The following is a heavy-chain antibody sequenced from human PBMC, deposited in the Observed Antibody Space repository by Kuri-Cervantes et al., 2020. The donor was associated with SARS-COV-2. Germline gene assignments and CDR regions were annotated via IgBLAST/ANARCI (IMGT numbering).Heavy chain of an antibody. J-gene: IGHJ5*02. CDR2: IYYSGST. D-gene: IGHD4/OR15-4a*01. V-gene: IGHV4-59*01. CDR3: ARDPNANHNNWFDP. Sequence: SETLSLTCTVSGGSISSYYWSWTRQPPGKGLEWIGYIYYSGSTNYNPSLKSRVTISVDTSKNQFSLKLSSVTAADTAVYYCARDPNANHNNWFDPWGQGTLVTVSS. CDR1: GGSISSYY.